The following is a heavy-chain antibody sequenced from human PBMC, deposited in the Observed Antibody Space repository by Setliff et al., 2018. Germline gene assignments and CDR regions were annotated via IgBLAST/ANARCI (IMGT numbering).Heavy chain of an antibody. V-gene: IGHV4-39*07. J-gene: IGHJ4*02. CDR3: ARTHCTTTSCFYFHY. Sequence: PSETLSLTCTVSGGSISSSSHYWGWIRQPPGKGLEWIGNVYYSGNTYYNPSLKSRLSISADTSKNQFSLKLTSVTAADTAVYYCARTHCTTTSCFYFHYWGQGTVVTVSS. CDR1: GGSISSSSHY. CDR2: VYYSGNT. D-gene: IGHD2-2*01.